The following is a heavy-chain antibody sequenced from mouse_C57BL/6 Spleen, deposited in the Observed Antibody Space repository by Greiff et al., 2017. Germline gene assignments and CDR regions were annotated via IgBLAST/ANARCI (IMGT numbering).Heavy chain of an antibody. V-gene: IGHV1-81*01. CDR1: GYTFTSYG. CDR3: ARRNYYGNYDYAMDY. CDR2: IYPRSGNT. J-gene: IGHJ4*01. D-gene: IGHD2-1*01. Sequence: VKLVESGAELARPGASVKLSCKASGYTFTSYGISWVKQRTGQGLEWIGEIYPRSGNTYYNEKFKGKATLTADKSSSTAYMELRSLTSEDSAVYFCARRNYYGNYDYAMDYWGQGTSVTVSS.